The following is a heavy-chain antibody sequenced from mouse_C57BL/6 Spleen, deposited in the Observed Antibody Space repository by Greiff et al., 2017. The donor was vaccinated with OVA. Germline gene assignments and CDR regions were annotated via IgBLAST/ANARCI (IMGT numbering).Heavy chain of an antibody. J-gene: IGHJ2*01. CDR2: ISSGSSTI. CDR1: GFTFSDYG. D-gene: IGHD1-1*01. CDR3: ARKAPSTVVAPYYFDY. Sequence: EVKLVESGGGLVKPGGSLKLSCAASGFTFSDYGMHWVRQAPEKGLEWVAYISSGSSTIYYADTVKGRFTISRDTAKNTLFLQMTSLRSEDTAMYYCARKAPSTVVAPYYFDYWGQGTTLTVSS. V-gene: IGHV5-17*01.